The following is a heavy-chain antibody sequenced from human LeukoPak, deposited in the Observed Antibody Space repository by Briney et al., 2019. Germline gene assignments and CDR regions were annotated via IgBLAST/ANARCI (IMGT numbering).Heavy chain of an antibody. V-gene: IGHV3-20*04. CDR2: INWNGGST. Sequence: RTGGSLRLSCVASGFTFDGYGMSWVRQAPEKGLEWVSSINWNGGSTAYVDSVKGRFTISRDNAKNSLYLQMNSLRAEDTALYYCVRYDFWSGAKGGDYWGQGTLVTVSS. J-gene: IGHJ4*02. CDR1: GFTFDGYG. D-gene: IGHD3-3*01. CDR3: VRYDFWSGAKGGDY.